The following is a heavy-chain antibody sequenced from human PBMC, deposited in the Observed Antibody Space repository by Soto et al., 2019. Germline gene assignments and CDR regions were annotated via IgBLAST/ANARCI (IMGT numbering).Heavy chain of an antibody. D-gene: IGHD3-22*01. V-gene: IGHV1-3*01. CDR1: GYTFTSYA. CDR2: INAGNGNT. CDR3: ARDVLVVMSNCFDP. Sequence: QVQLVQSGAEVKEPGASVKVSCKASGYTFTSYAMHWVRQAPGQRLEWMGWINAGNGNTKYSQSFQGRVTITRDTTANTAYMELRSLRSEDTAVYYGARDVLVVMSNCFDPWGQGTLVTVSS. J-gene: IGHJ5*02.